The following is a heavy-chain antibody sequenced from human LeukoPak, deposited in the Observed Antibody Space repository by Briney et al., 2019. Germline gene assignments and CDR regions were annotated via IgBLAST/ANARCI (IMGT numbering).Heavy chain of an antibody. V-gene: IGHV3-30*04. CDR3: ARGQLGSSQYFDY. D-gene: IGHD1-26*01. Sequence: GGSLRLSCAASGFTFSSYAMHWVRQAPGKGLEWVAVISYDGSNKYYADSVKGRFTISRDNSKNTLYLQMNSLRAEDTAVYYCARGQLGSSQYFDYWGQGTLVTVSS. J-gene: IGHJ4*02. CDR2: ISYDGSNK. CDR1: GFTFSSYA.